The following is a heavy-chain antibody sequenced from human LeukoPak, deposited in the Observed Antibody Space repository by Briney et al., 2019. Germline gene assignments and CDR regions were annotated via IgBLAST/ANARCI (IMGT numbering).Heavy chain of an antibody. V-gene: IGHV1-18*01. J-gene: IGHJ5*02. CDR3: ARDNSGLAAAGPGWFDP. CDR1: GYTFTSYG. Sequence: ASVKVSCKASGYTFTSYGISWVRQAPGQGLEWMGWISAYNGNTNYAQKLHGRVTMTTDTSTSTAYMELRSLRSDDTAVYYCARDNSGLAAAGPGWFDPWGQGTLVTVSS. D-gene: IGHD6-13*01. CDR2: ISAYNGNT.